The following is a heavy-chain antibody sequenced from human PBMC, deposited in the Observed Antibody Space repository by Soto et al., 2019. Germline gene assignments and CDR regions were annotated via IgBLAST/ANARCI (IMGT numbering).Heavy chain of an antibody. D-gene: IGHD1-20*01. CDR1: GFTFSDYY. Sequence: PGGSLRLSCAASGFTFSDYYMSWIRQAPGKGLEWVSYISDSSSNTNYGDSVKGRFTISRDNAKNLLYLQMNSLRAEDTAVYYCAKGEGYKWNHEFDPWGQGTLVTVSS. V-gene: IGHV3-11*06. CDR2: ISDSSSNT. CDR3: AKGEGYKWNHEFDP. J-gene: IGHJ5*02.